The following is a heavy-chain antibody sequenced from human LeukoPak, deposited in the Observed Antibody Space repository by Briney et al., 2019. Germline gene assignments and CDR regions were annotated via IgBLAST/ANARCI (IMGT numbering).Heavy chain of an antibody. D-gene: IGHD2-2*01. J-gene: IGHJ5*02. Sequence: SETLSLTCAVYGGSFSGYYWSWIRQPPGKGLEWIGEINHSGSTNYNPSLESRVTISVDTSKNQFSLKLSSVTAADTAVYYCARGPMRVVPAATAFDPWGQGTLVTVSS. V-gene: IGHV4-34*01. CDR1: GGSFSGYY. CDR3: ARGPMRVVPAATAFDP. CDR2: INHSGST.